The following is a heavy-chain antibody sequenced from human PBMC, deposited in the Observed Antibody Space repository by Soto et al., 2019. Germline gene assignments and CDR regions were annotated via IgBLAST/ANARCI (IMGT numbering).Heavy chain of an antibody. D-gene: IGHD2-2*01. Sequence: PGGSLRLSCAASGFTFSSYNMNWVRQAPGKGLEWVSYLSSSTLTIYYADSVKGRFTISRDNAKNSLYLQMNSLRAEDTAVYYCAREYCSSTSCLNWFDPWGQGTLVTVSS. J-gene: IGHJ5*02. CDR3: AREYCSSTSCLNWFDP. CDR1: GFTFSSYN. V-gene: IGHV3-48*01. CDR2: LSSSTLTI.